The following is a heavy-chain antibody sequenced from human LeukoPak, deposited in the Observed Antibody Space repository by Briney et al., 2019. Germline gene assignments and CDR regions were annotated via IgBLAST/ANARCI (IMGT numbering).Heavy chain of an antibody. D-gene: IGHD6-13*01. CDR2: INHSGST. V-gene: IGHV4-34*01. CDR1: GGSFSGYY. J-gene: IGHJ4*02. CDR3: ARARIAGNFDY. Sequence: PSETLSLTCAVYGGSFSGYYWSWIRQPPGKGLEWIGEINHSGSTNYNPSLKSRATISVDTSKNQFSLKLSSVTAADTAVYYCARARIAGNFDYWGQGTLVTVSS.